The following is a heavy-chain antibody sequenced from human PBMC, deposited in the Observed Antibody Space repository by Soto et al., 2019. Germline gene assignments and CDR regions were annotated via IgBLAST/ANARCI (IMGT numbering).Heavy chain of an antibody. Sequence: PSETLSLTCAVSGDPISSSKWWTWVRQTPGKGLEWIGKIDQNGITNYNPSLESRVTILKDNSKNQLSLKLTSVTAVDSAVYYCARLNRDYYYYGMDVCGQGATVTVSS. CDR3: ARLNRDYYYYGMDV. J-gene: IGHJ6*02. V-gene: IGHV4-4*02. CDR2: IDQNGIT. CDR1: GDPISSSKW.